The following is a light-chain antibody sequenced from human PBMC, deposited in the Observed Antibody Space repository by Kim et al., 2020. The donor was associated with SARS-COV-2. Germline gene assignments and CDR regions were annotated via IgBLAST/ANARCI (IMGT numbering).Light chain of an antibody. CDR2: DVS. J-gene: IGLJ1*01. Sequence: GQSITISCTGSSSDIGAYNYVSWYQQHPGKAPKLMIYDVSHRPSGVSIRFSGSKSGNTASLTISGLQAEDEAEYYCSSFTTSTTYVFGGGTKVTVL. CDR3: SSFTTSTTYV. CDR1: SSDIGAYNY. V-gene: IGLV2-14*03.